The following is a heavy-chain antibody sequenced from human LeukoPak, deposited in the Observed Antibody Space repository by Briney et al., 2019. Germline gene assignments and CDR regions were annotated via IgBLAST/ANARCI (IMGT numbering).Heavy chain of an antibody. Sequence: ASVKVSCKASGYTFTGYYMHWVRQAPGQRLEWMGWINPNSGGTNYAQKFQGRVTMTRDTSISTAYMELSRLRSDDTAVYYCARDFRVAAHAIIPYYYYYMDVWGKGTTVTVSS. CDR3: ARDFRVAAHAIIPYYYYYMDV. D-gene: IGHD2-15*01. V-gene: IGHV1-2*02. CDR2: INPNSGGT. CDR1: GYTFTGYY. J-gene: IGHJ6*03.